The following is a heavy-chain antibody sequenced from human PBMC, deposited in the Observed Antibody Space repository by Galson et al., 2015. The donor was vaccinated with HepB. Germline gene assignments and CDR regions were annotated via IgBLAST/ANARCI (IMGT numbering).Heavy chain of an antibody. CDR3: ARSSYYDFWSGYSIFDY. J-gene: IGHJ4*02. CDR1: GGSISNYS. V-gene: IGHV4-4*07. Sequence: LSLTCTVSGGSISNYSWSWIRQSAGKGLEWIGRLYTSGSTNYNPSLKSRVTMSVDTSKNQFSLKLSSVTAADTAVYYCARSSYYDFWSGYSIFDYWGQGTLVTVSS. CDR2: LYTSGST. D-gene: IGHD3-3*01.